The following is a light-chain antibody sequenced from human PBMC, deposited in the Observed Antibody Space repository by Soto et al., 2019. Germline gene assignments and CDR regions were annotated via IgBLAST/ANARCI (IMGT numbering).Light chain of an antibody. CDR1: HSINDW. CDR3: QQYHGFW. J-gene: IGKJ1*01. Sequence: DNPLTQSPSSLSASVGDRVTITCRARHSINDWLAWYQQKPGKAPKLLIYDASSLESGVPSRVSGGGSGTAFSLIINGLQPEDFATYNCQQYHGFWFGQGTKVEIE. CDR2: DAS. V-gene: IGKV1-5*01.